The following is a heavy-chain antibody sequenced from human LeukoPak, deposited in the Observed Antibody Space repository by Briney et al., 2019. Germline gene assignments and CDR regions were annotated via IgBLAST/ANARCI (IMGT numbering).Heavy chain of an antibody. CDR2: LTGSGSST. J-gene: IGHJ4*02. V-gene: IGHV3-23*01. CDR1: GFTFSSHW. Sequence: GGSLRLSCAASGFTFSSHWMHWVRQAPGKGLEWLSALTGSGSSTYYADSVKGRFTISRDNSMNTLSLQMNSLRAEDTALYYCAKDRYSSGRVFDYWGQGTLVTVSS. D-gene: IGHD6-19*01. CDR3: AKDRYSSGRVFDY.